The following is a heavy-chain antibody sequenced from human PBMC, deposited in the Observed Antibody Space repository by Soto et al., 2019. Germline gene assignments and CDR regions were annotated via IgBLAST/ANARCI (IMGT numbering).Heavy chain of an antibody. CDR3: ARAGVATIYPGNNWFDP. J-gene: IGHJ5*02. CDR2: IYYSGST. V-gene: IGHV4-30-4*01. D-gene: IGHD5-12*01. CDR1: GGSISSGDYY. Sequence: QVQLQESGPGLVKPSQTLSLTCTVSGGSISSGDYYWSWIRQPPGKGLEWIGYIYYSGSTYYTPHLKCRITTSVDTSKNQFSLNRSSVTAADTAMYYCARAGVATIYPGNNWFDPWGQGTLVTVSS.